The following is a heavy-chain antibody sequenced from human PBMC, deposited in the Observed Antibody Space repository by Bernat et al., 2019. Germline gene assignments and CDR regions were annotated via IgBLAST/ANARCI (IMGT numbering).Heavy chain of an antibody. D-gene: IGHD6-25*01. CDR3: VRDGAALYYYHGMDV. J-gene: IGHJ6*02. Sequence: VQLVESGGGVVQPGRSLRLSCVASGFTFSDYALHWVRQAPGKGLEWVAVVSDGGRNKYYADSVQARFIISRDDSENTLYLQMDSLKSEDTAVYYCVRDGAALYYYHGMDVWGRGTTVTVSS. V-gene: IGHV3-30*04. CDR2: VSDGGRNK. CDR1: GFTFSDYA.